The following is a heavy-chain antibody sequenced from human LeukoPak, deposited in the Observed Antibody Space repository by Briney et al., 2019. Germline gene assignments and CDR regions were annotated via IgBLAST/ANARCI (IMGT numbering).Heavy chain of an antibody. CDR2: ISFDGDNE. CDR1: GFTFSNYA. J-gene: IGHJ1*01. CDR3: AREPSGNFGQLVSSAEYFQH. Sequence: GGSLRLSRAPSGFTFSNYAIHWVRQAPGKGLEWVADISFDGDNEYYADSVRGRFMIARVNSKNKVYLQMNSLTIEDTAVYYCAREPSGNFGQLVSSAEYFQHWGQGTRVTVSS. D-gene: IGHD5/OR15-5a*01. V-gene: IGHV3-30-3*01.